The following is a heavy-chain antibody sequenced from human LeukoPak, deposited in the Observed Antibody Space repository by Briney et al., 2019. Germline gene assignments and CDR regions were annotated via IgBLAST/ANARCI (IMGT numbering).Heavy chain of an antibody. V-gene: IGHV3-21*01. D-gene: IGHD3-3*01. Sequence: GGSLRLSCAASGFTFSSNSMNWVRQAPGKGLEWVSSISSSSIYIYYADSVKGRFTISRDNAKNSLYLQMNSLRAEDTAVYYCARDRAISPYYFDYWGQGTLVTVSS. CDR2: ISSSSIYI. J-gene: IGHJ4*02. CDR3: ARDRAISPYYFDY. CDR1: GFTFSSNS.